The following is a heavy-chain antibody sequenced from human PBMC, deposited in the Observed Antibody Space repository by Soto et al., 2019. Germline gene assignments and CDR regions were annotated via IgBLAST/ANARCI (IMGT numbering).Heavy chain of an antibody. Sequence: GESLKISCAASGFTFSSYAMSWVRQAPGKGLEWVSAISGSGGSTYYADSVKGRFTISRDHSKNTLYLQMNSLRAEDTAVYYCAKKLDEYSSSWGIFDYWGQGTLVTVSS. J-gene: IGHJ4*02. CDR2: ISGSGGST. CDR3: AKKLDEYSSSWGIFDY. D-gene: IGHD6-6*01. CDR1: GFTFSSYA. V-gene: IGHV3-23*01.